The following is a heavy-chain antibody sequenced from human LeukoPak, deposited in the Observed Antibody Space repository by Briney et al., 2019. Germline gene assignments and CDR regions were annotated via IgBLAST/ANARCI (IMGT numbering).Heavy chain of an antibody. V-gene: IGHV1-18*01. CDR2: ISAYNGNT. J-gene: IGHJ6*02. D-gene: IGHD3-10*01. CDR1: GYTFTSYG. CDR3: ASTGPMVRGVAAGGYGMDV. Sequence: GASVKVSCKASGYTFTSYGISWVRQAPGQGLEWMGWISAYNGNTNYAQKLQGRVTMTTDTSTSTAYVELRSLRSDDTAVYYCASTGPMVRGVAAGGYGMDVWGQGTTVTVSS.